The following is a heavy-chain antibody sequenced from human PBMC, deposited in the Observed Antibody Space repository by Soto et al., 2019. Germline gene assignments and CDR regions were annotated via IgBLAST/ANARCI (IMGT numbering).Heavy chain of an antibody. V-gene: IGHV3-33*01. CDR2: IWYDGSNK. D-gene: IGHD7-27*01. CDR1: GFTFSNYG. J-gene: IGHJ6*02. CDR3: ARDLGGVDV. Sequence: QVQLVESGGGVVQPGRSLRLSCAASGFTFSNYGMHWVRQAPGKGLEWVAVIWYDGSNKYYADSVKGRFTISRDNSKNTRYLQMTSLRAEDTGVYCCARDLGGVDVWGRGTTVTVSS.